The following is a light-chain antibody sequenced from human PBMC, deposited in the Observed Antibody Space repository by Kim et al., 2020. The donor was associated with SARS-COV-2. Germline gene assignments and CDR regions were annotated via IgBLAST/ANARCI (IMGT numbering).Light chain of an antibody. Sequence: SSELTQDPAVSVALGQTVRITSQGDSLRSYYASWYQQKPGQAPVLVIYGKNNRPSGIPDRFSGSSSGNTASLTITGAQAEDEADYYCNSRDSSGNHYVFGTGTKVTVL. V-gene: IGLV3-19*01. J-gene: IGLJ1*01. CDR1: SLRSYY. CDR3: NSRDSSGNHYV. CDR2: GKN.